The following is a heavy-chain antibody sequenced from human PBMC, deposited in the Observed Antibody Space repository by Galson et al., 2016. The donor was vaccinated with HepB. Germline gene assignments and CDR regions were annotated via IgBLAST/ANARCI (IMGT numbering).Heavy chain of an antibody. CDR3: ARDLLISPMLSVPKPLDY. D-gene: IGHD2-8*01. V-gene: IGHV3-7*01. Sequence: SLRLSCAASGFSFSTYWMTWVRQAPGKGLEWVASIQQDGRGKYYVDSVKGRLTISRDNAENSLYLQMNSLRAEDTAVYYWARDLLISPMLSVPKPLDYWGQGTLVIVSA. CDR2: IQQDGRGK. J-gene: IGHJ4*02. CDR1: GFSFSTYW.